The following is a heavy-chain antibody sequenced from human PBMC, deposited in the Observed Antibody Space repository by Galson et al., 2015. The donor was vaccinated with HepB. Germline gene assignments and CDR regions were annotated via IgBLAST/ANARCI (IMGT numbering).Heavy chain of an antibody. J-gene: IGHJ3*01. V-gene: IGHV1-18*04. D-gene: IGHD6-6*01. CDR3: ARVRKYLVVPDDLDF. CDR2: ISAYNGNT. Sequence: SVKVSCKASGYTFTSYGISWVRQAPGQGLEWMGWISAYNGNTNYAQKLQGRVTMTTDTSTSTAYMQLRSLRSDDTAVYYCARVRKYLVVPDDLDFWGQGTMVTVSS. CDR1: GYTFTSYG.